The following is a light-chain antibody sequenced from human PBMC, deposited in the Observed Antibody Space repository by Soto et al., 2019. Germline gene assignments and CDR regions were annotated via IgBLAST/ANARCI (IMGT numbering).Light chain of an antibody. CDR1: QSVSSN. J-gene: IGKJ1*01. Sequence: EIGMTQSPATLSVSPGERATLSCRASQSVSSNLAWYQHKPGQAPRLLIYGASTRATGIPARFSGSGSGTEFTLTISSLQSEDFAVYYCQQYNNWTFGQGTKVEIK. V-gene: IGKV3-15*01. CDR3: QQYNNWT. CDR2: GAS.